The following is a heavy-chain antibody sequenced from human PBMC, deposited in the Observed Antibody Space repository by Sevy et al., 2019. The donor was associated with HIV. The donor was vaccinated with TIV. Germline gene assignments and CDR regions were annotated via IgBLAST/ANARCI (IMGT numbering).Heavy chain of an antibody. Sequence: ASVKVSCNSGRTFSDYYIHWVRQAPGQGLEWMGRINPNSRVTNYAQKFQGRVTMTRDTSKTTAYMELSSLRSDDTAVYYCARDRVPWAKADVVATYGMDVWGQGTTVTVSS. J-gene: IGHJ6*02. CDR1: GRTFSDYY. CDR2: INPNSRVT. D-gene: IGHD5-12*01. CDR3: ARDRVPWAKADVVATYGMDV. V-gene: IGHV1-2*06.